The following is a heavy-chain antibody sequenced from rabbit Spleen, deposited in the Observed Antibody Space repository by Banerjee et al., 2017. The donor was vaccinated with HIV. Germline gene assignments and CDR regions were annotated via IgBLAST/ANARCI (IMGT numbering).Heavy chain of an antibody. CDR3: VRDQAGDADYGPYYLNL. CDR1: GFSFSSNW. D-gene: IGHD2-1*01. V-gene: IGHV1S43*01. J-gene: IGHJ4*01. Sequence: QSLEESGGGLVKPGGTLTLTCTVSGFSFSSNWICWVRQAPGKGLEWIACIDTNDGNTYYASWVNGRFTISSHNAQNTLYLQLSSLTVADTATYFCVRDQAGDADYGPYYLNLWGPGTLVTVS. CDR2: IDTNDGNT.